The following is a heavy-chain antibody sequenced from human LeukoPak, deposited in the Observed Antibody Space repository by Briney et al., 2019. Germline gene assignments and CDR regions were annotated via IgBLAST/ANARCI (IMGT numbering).Heavy chain of an antibody. CDR2: ISGSGGST. CDR3: ANQDKYSNPHSDY. V-gene: IGHV3-23*01. D-gene: IGHD4-11*01. J-gene: IGHJ4*02. CDR1: GFTFSSYA. Sequence: GGSLRLSCLTSGFTFSSYAMSWVRQAPGKGLEWVSAISGSGGSTYYADSVKGRFTISRDNSKNTLYLQMNSLRAEDTAVYYCANQDKYSNPHSDYWGQGTLVTVSS.